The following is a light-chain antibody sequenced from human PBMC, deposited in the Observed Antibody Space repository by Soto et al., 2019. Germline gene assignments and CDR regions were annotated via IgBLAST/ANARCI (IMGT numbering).Light chain of an antibody. J-gene: IGKJ1*01. V-gene: IGKV3-11*01. CDR1: QSFSNN. CDR3: QQRGDWPRT. CDR2: DSS. Sequence: EIVLTQSPATLSLSPGERATLSCRASQSFSNNLAWYQQKPGQAPRLLIYDSSTRATGIPPRFSGSGSGKDFTLTISSLEPADFAVYYCQQRGDWPRTFGQGTKVEIK.